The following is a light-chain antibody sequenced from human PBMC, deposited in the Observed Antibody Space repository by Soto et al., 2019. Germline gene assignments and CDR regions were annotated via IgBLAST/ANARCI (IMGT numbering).Light chain of an antibody. Sequence: EIVLTQSPGTLSLSPGERATLSCRASQSVSSTYLAWYQQRPGQAPRLLIYGASSRATGIPDRFSGSGSGTDFTLTISRLEPEDFAVYYCHQYSSSPPTFGRGTKVDIK. CDR3: HQYSSSPPT. CDR2: GAS. V-gene: IGKV3-20*01. J-gene: IGKJ1*01. CDR1: QSVSSTY.